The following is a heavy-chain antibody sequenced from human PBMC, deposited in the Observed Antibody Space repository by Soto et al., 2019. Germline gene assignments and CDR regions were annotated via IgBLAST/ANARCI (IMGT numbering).Heavy chain of an antibody. D-gene: IGHD5-18*01. CDR2: IIPIFGTA. Sequence: ASVKVSCKASGGTFSSYAISWVRQAPGQGLEWMGGIIPIFGTANYAQKFQGRVTITADKSTSTAYMELSSLRSEDTAVYYCATLVGTAMVTPLRNYYYYGMDVWGQGTTVTVSS. CDR1: GGTFSSYA. J-gene: IGHJ6*02. V-gene: IGHV1-69*06. CDR3: ATLVGTAMVTPLRNYYYYGMDV.